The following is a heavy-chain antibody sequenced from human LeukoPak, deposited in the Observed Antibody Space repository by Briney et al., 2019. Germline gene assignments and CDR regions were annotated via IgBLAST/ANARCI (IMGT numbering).Heavy chain of an antibody. J-gene: IGHJ2*01. V-gene: IGHV4-38-2*02. CDR3: ARVDISRVRWWYFDL. D-gene: IGHD3-9*01. CDR2: IYHSGST. CDR1: GYSISSGYY. Sequence: SETLSLTCTVSGYSISSGYYWGWIRQPPGKGLEWIGSIYHSGSTYYNPSLKSRVTISVDTSKNQFSLKLSSVTAADTAVYYCARVDISRVRWWYFDLWGRGTLVTVSS.